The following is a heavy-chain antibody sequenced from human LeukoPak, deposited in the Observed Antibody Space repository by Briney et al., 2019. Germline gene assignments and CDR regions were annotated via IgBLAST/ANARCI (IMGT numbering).Heavy chain of an antibody. CDR2: MNPNSGNT. Sequence: GASVKVSCKASGYTFTSYDINWVRQATGQGPEWMGWMNPNSGNTGYAQKFQGRVTMTRTTSISTAYMELSSLRYEDTAVYYCATPEDCSSTSCFPYYYGMDVWGQGTTVTVSS. CDR1: GYTFTSYD. D-gene: IGHD2-2*01. V-gene: IGHV1-8*01. CDR3: ATPEDCSSTSCFPYYYGMDV. J-gene: IGHJ6*02.